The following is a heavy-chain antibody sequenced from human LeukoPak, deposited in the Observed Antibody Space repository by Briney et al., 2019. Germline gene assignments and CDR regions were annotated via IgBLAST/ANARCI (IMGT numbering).Heavy chain of an antibody. CDR2: INHSGST. D-gene: IGHD3-22*01. J-gene: IGHJ6*03. CDR1: GGSFSGYY. CDR3: AGRGYYYDSSGYRYYYYYMDV. Sequence: KSSETLSLTCAVYGGSFSGYYWSWIRQPPGKGLEWIGEINHSGSTNYNPSLKSRVTISVDTSKNQFSLKLSSVTAADTAVYYCAGRGYYYDSSGYRYYYYYMDVWGKGTTVTISS. V-gene: IGHV4-34*01.